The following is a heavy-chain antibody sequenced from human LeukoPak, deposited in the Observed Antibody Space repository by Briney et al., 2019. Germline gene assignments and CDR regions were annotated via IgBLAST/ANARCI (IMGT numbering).Heavy chain of an antibody. V-gene: IGHV5-51*03. CDR1: GYSFTSYW. Sequence: PGESLKISCKGSGYSFTSYWIDWVRQTPGKGLEWMAIIYPGDSDTRYRPSFHGQFTISVDKSITTAYLQLSSLKASDTAMYYCARATPYDYYDSSGYLTCFDYWGQGTLVTVSS. D-gene: IGHD3-22*01. J-gene: IGHJ4*02. CDR3: ARATPYDYYDSSGYLTCFDY. CDR2: IYPGDSDT.